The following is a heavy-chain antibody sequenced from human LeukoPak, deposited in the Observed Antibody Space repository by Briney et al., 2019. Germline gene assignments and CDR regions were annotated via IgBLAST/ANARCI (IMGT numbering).Heavy chain of an antibody. CDR3: ASQLTGSRHYYMDV. CDR2: IYTSGST. D-gene: IGHD2-2*01. Sequence: SETLSLTCTVSGGSISSYYWSWIRQPPGKGLEWIGYIYTSGSTNYNPSLKSRVTISVDTSKNQFSLKLSSVTAADTAVYYCASQLTGSRHYYMDVWGKGTTVTVSS. V-gene: IGHV4-4*09. CDR1: GGSISSYY. J-gene: IGHJ6*03.